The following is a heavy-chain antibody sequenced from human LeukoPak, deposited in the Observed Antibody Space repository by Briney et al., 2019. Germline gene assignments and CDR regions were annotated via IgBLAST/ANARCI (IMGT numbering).Heavy chain of an antibody. V-gene: IGHV4-39*07. J-gene: IGHJ4*02. CDR1: GGSISSSSYY. CDR3: ASSPGEWELSYYFDY. CDR2: IYYSGST. Sequence: SETLSLTCTVSGGSISSSSYYWGWIRQPPGKGLEWIGSIYYSGSTYYNPSLKSRVTISVDTSKNQFSLKLSSVTAADPAVYYCASSPGEWELSYYFDYWGQGTLVTVSS. D-gene: IGHD1-26*01.